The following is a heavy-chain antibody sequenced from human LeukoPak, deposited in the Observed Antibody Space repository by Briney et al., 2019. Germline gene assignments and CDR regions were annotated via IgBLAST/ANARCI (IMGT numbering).Heavy chain of an antibody. CDR2: IYHSGST. V-gene: IGHV4-30-2*01. J-gene: IGHJ3*02. CDR1: GGSISSGGYS. CDR3: ARSNDAFDI. Sequence: SQTLSLTCAVSGGSISSGGYSWSWIRQPPGKGLEWIGYIYHSGSTYYNPSLKSRVTISVDRSKNQFSLKLSSVTAADTAVYYCARSNDAFDIWGQGTMVTVSS.